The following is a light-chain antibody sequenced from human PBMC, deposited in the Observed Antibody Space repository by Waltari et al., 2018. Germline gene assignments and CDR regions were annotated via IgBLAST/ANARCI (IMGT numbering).Light chain of an antibody. Sequence: EIVMTQSPATLSLSPGKTATISCRTSQSVSSKLAWYQQKPGQAPRLLIYGASSRATGIPDRFSGSGSGTDFTRTISSLEPEDFAVYYCQETSNLWTFGQWTKVEIK. CDR3: QETSNLWT. J-gene: IGKJ1*01. CDR1: QSVSSK. CDR2: GAS. V-gene: IGKV3-11*01.